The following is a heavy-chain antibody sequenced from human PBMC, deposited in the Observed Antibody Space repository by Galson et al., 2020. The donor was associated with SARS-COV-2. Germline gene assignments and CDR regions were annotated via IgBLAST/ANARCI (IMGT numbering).Heavy chain of an antibody. J-gene: IGHJ6*03. CDR3: ARDQWELGYYYYYMDV. CDR2: MYTSGST. CDR1: GGSISSYY. Sequence: SETLSLTCTVSGGSISSYYWSWIRQPAGKGLEWIGRMYTSGSTNYNPSLKSRVTMSVDTSKNQFSLKLSSVTAAGTAVYYCARDQWELGYYYYYMDVWGKGTTVTISS. D-gene: IGHD1-26*01. V-gene: IGHV4-4*07.